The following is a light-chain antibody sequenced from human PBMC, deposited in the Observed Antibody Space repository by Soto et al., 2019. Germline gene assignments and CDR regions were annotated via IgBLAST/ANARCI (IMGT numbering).Light chain of an antibody. V-gene: IGKV3-20*01. CDR1: QSVRSSH. CDR3: QQYSSSPLT. CDR2: GTS. Sequence: EIGLTLSPGTLSLSPGERATLSCRASQSVRSSHLAWYQQMPGQAPRLLIYGTSNRATGIPDRFSGSGSGTDFTLTISRLEPEDFAVYYCQQYSSSPLTFGGGTKVDIK. J-gene: IGKJ4*01.